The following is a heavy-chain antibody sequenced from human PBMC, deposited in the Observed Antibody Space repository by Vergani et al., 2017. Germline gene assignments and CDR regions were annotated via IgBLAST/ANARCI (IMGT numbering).Heavy chain of an antibody. J-gene: IGHJ4*02. D-gene: IGHD3-22*01. CDR2: IHPADSDT. CDR3: ARLYGRDSSGSKYFDY. CDR1: GYSFTNYW. V-gene: IGHV5-51*01. Sequence: EKQLVQSGSETKKPGESLKISCQISGYSFTNYWIGWVRQMPGKGLEWMGIIHPADSDTRYSPSFQGQVTISVDKSISTAYLQRSSLRASDSAMYYCARLYGRDSSGSKYFDYWGQGTLVTVSS.